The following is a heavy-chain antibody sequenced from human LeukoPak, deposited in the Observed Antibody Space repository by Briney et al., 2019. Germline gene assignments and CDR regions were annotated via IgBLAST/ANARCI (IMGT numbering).Heavy chain of an antibody. V-gene: IGHV1-8*01. Sequence: ASVKVSCKTSGYTFTNYDINWVRRATGQELEWMGWMNPKSGYTGSAQRFQGRVTMTRDTSISTAYMELSSLRSEDTAVYYCARVWGAIDYWGQGTLVTVSS. J-gene: IGHJ4*02. CDR2: MNPKSGYT. D-gene: IGHD1-26*01. CDR1: GYTFTNYD. CDR3: ARVWGAIDY.